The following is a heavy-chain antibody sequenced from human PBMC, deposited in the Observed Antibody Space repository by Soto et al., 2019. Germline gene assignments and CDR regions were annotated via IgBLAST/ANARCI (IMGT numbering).Heavy chain of an antibody. CDR3: ARDFATSGVDRYFDP. Sequence: SETLSLTCAVSGASISSSTWWTWVRQPPGKGLEWIGEIYHSGTFNYNPSLKSRVTISVDKSKNHFSLKLSSVTAADTAVYYCARDFATSGVDRYFDPWGQGTLVTVSS. D-gene: IGHD6-25*01. J-gene: IGHJ5*02. V-gene: IGHV4-4*02. CDR1: GASISSSTW. CDR2: IYHSGTF.